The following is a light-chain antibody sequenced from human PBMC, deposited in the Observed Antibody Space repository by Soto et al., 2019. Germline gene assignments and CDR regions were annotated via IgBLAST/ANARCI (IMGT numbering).Light chain of an antibody. CDR1: QSISNW. Sequence: DIQMTQSPSTLSASVGDKVTITCRASQSISNWLAWYQQRPGKAPKVLIYDASSLESGVPSRFSGSGSGTEFTLTISSLQPDDSATYYCQQYNSYSAYTFGQGTKLEIK. CDR3: QQYNSYSAYT. CDR2: DAS. J-gene: IGKJ2*01. V-gene: IGKV1-5*01.